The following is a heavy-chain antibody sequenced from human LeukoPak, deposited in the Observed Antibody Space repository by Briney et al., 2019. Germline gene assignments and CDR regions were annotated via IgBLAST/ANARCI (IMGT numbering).Heavy chain of an antibody. D-gene: IGHD3-10*01. CDR1: GFTFISYA. CDR2: ISYDGSNK. CDR3: ANSLRYCGSGSYPDY. V-gene: IGHV3-30-3*01. Sequence: GGSLRLSCAASGFTFISYAMHWARQAPGKGLEGVAFISYDGSNKYYADSVKGRFTISRDNSKNTLYLQMNSLRAEDTAVYYCANSLRYCGSGSYPDYWGQGTLVTVSS. J-gene: IGHJ4*02.